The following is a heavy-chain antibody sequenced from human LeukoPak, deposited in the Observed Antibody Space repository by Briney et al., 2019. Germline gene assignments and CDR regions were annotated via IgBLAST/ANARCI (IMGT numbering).Heavy chain of an antibody. Sequence: GESLKISCKGSGNSFNNHFIGWVRQMPRKGLEWMGIIYPGDSETRYSPSFQGQVTISADKSISTVYLQWSSLEASDTAMYYCARRSTVIRGVLEEAFDYWGQGTLVTVSS. CDR3: ARRSTVIRGVLEEAFDY. CDR2: IYPGDSET. V-gene: IGHV5-51*01. CDR1: GNSFNNHF. J-gene: IGHJ4*02. D-gene: IGHD3-10*01.